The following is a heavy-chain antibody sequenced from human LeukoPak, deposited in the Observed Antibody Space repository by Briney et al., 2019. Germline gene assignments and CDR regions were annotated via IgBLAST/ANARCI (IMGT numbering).Heavy chain of an antibody. Sequence: PSETLSLTCAVYGGSFSGYYWSWIRQPPAKEREGVGEINHSGSTNYNPPLKSRVTISVDTSKNQFSLKLSSVAAADTAVYYCARAFYNWNYDGFDYWGQGTLVTVSS. J-gene: IGHJ4*02. D-gene: IGHD1-7*01. CDR3: ARAFYNWNYDGFDY. CDR2: INHSGST. CDR1: GGSFSGYY. V-gene: IGHV4-34*01.